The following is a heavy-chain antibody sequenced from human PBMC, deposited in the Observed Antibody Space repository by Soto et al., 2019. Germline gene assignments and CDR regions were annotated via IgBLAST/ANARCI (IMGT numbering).Heavy chain of an antibody. CDR1: GGSISSGDYY. D-gene: IGHD3-22*01. CDR2: IYYSGST. Sequence: LSLTCTVSGGSISSGDYYWSWIRQPPGKGLEWIGYIYYSGSTYYNPSLKSRVTISVDTSKNQFSLKLSSVTAADTAVYYCARDPGYYDSSGYYENWFDPWGQGTLVTVSS. V-gene: IGHV4-30-4*01. CDR3: ARDPGYYDSSGYYENWFDP. J-gene: IGHJ5*02.